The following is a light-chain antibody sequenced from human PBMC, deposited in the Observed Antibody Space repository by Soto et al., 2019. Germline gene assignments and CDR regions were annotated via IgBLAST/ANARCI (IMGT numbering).Light chain of an antibody. V-gene: IGKV1-9*01. CDR2: GAS. Sequence: IQLTQSPSFLSASIGDRVTITCRASQGISTYLAWYQQKPGKAPKSLIYGASTLQSGVPSRFSGGGSGTEFTLTISSLQPDDFATYYCQELNSYPRTFGQGTKVEVK. CDR3: QELNSYPRT. J-gene: IGKJ1*01. CDR1: QGISTY.